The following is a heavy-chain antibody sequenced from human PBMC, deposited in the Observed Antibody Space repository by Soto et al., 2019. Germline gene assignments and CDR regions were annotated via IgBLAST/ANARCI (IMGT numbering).Heavy chain of an antibody. D-gene: IGHD6-13*01. CDR1: GYSVSSNSAA. CDR3: AGGEQQLPRGWFDP. J-gene: IGHJ5*02. V-gene: IGHV6-1*01. CDR2: TYYRSKWYN. Sequence: PSHTRSLTCAISGYSVSSNSAAWNWIRQSPSRGLEWLGRTYYRSKWYNDYAVSVKSRITINPDTSKNQFSLQLNSVTPEDTAVYYCAGGEQQLPRGWFDPWGQGTLVTVSS.